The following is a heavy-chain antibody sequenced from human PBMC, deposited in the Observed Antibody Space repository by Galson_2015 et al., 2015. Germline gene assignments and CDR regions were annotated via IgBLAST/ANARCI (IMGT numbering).Heavy chain of an antibody. CDR1: GSTLSSYG. V-gene: IGHV3-30*18. Sequence: SLRLSFAASGSTLSSYGMHWARHAPGKGLEWVAVISYNGSNKYYADSVKGRFTISRDNSKNTLYLQMNSLRAEDTAVYYCAKSITDPEAFDSWGQGTMVTVSS. D-gene: IGHD1-14*01. CDR3: AKSITDPEAFDS. J-gene: IGHJ3*02. CDR2: ISYNGSNK.